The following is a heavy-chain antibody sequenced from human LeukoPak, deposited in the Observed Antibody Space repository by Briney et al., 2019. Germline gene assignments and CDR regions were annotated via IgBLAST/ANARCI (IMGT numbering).Heavy chain of an antibody. J-gene: IGHJ6*02. CDR1: GFTFSSYS. Sequence: GGSLRLSCAASGFTFSSYSMNWVRRAPGKGLEWVSVIYSVGSTYYADSVKGRFTISRDNPKNTLYLQMNSLRVEDTAVYYCTRDGRYNYGSDGMDVWGQGTTVTVFS. CDR2: IYSVGST. CDR3: TRDGRYNYGSDGMDV. D-gene: IGHD5-18*01. V-gene: IGHV3-53*01.